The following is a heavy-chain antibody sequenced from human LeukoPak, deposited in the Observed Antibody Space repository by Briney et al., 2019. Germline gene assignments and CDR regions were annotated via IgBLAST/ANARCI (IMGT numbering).Heavy chain of an antibody. Sequence: GGSLRLSCAASGFTFSSYDMHWVRHATGKGLEWVSAIDTAGDTYYPGSVKGRFTISRENAKNSLYLQMNSLRAGDTAVYYCARVKYGGHSVGAFDIWGQGTMVTVSS. CDR1: GFTFSSYD. D-gene: IGHD4-23*01. CDR2: IDTAGDT. J-gene: IGHJ3*02. CDR3: ARVKYGGHSVGAFDI. V-gene: IGHV3-13*04.